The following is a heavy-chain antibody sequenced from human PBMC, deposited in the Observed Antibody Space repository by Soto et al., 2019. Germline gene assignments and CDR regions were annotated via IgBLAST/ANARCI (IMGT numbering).Heavy chain of an antibody. V-gene: IGHV4-4*02. Sequence: QVQLQESGPGLVQPSGTLSLTCAVSGGSISSTNWWSWVRQPPGKGLEWIGEIYHSGSTNYNPSLKSRXXISVDESQTRFSLKVSSVTAVDTAVYFCARAYDYRSNWFDPWGPGTLVPVSS. CDR3: ARAYDYRSNWFDP. CDR2: IYHSGST. J-gene: IGHJ5*02. CDR1: GGSISSTNW. D-gene: IGHD3-16*01.